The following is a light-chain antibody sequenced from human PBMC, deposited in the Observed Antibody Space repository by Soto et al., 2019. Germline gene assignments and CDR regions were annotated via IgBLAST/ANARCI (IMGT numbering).Light chain of an antibody. V-gene: IGLV2-14*01. CDR1: SSDVGGYNC. J-gene: IGLJ3*02. Sequence: QSALTQPASVSGSPGQSITISCTGTSSDVGGYNCVSWYQQHPGKAPKLMIYEVSNRPSGVSNRFSGSKSGNTASLTISGLQAEDEAYYYCSSYTTSTTPWVFGGGTQLTVL. CDR2: EVS. CDR3: SSYTTSTTPWV.